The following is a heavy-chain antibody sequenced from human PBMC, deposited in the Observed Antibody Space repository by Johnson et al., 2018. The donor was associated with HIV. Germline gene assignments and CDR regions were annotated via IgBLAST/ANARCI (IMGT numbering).Heavy chain of an antibody. D-gene: IGHD4-23*01. Sequence: QVHLVESGGGVVQPGGSLRLSCAASRFTFSNYDMHWVRQAPGKGLEWVAFIRYDGSHKYYADSVKGRFTISRDNFKNTLYLQMNSLRGEDTAVYYCAKSKLPDLVLDIWGQGTVVTVSS. CDR3: AKSKLPDLVLDI. CDR1: RFTFSNYD. J-gene: IGHJ3*02. V-gene: IGHV3-30*02. CDR2: IRYDGSHK.